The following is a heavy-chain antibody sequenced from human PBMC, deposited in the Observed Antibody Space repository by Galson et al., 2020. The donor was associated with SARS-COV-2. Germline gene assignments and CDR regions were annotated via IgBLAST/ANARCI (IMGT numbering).Heavy chain of an antibody. D-gene: IGHD2-21*02. Sequence: SETMSLSCAISGDSASSNSAAWNWIRQSPSRGLEWLGRTYYRSKWHNDYAVFVKSRITINPDTSKNQFSLQLNSVTPEDTAMYYCARDHRGGDQPYEHDAFDIWGQGTMVTVSS. CDR3: ARDHRGGDQPYEHDAFDI. J-gene: IGHJ3*02. V-gene: IGHV6-1*01. CDR2: TYYRSKWHN. CDR1: GDSASSNSAA.